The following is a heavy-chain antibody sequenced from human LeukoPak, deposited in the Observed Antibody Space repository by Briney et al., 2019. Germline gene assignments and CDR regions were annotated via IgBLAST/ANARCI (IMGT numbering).Heavy chain of an antibody. CDR3: VRGRPY. V-gene: IGHV3-7*05. J-gene: IGHJ4*02. Sequence: TGGSLRLSCAVSGFTFSSYWINWVRQAPGKGPEWVASINQDGSDHYYVDSVKSRFTISRDNAKDSLYPQMSSLRVEDTAVYYCVRGRPYWGQGTLVTVSS. CDR2: INQDGSDH. CDR1: GFTFSSYW.